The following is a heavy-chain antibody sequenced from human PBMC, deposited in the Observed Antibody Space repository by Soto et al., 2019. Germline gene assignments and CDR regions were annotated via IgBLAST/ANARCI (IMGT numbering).Heavy chain of an antibody. CDR3: ARDNYDRTVYYPDY. D-gene: IGHD3-22*01. Sequence: GGSLRLSCAAPEFTCSDYYMSWIRQAPGKGLEWVSYISSSSSYTNYADSVKGRFTISRDNAKNSLYLQMNSLRAEDTAVYHCARDNYDRTVYYPDYWGQGTLVTVSS. V-gene: IGHV3-11*06. CDR2: ISSSSSYT. J-gene: IGHJ4*02. CDR1: EFTCSDYY.